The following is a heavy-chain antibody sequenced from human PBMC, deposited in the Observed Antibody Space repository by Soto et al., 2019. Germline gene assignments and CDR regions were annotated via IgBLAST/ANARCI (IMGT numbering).Heavy chain of an antibody. CDR1: GFTFSNAW. D-gene: IGHD2-15*01. Sequence: GGSLRLSCAASGFTFSNAWMNWVRQAPGKGLEWVGRIKSKTDGGTTDYAAPVKGRFTISREDSKNTLYLQMNSLKTEDTAVYYCTTVRVVVAATPANYYYGMDVWGQGTTVTVSS. CDR2: IKSKTDGGTT. CDR3: TTVRVVVAATPANYYYGMDV. V-gene: IGHV3-15*07. J-gene: IGHJ6*02.